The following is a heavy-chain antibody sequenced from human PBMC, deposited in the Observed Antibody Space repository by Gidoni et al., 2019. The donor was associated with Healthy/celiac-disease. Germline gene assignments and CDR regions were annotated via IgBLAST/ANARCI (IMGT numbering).Heavy chain of an antibody. CDR1: GYSFTSYW. Sequence: EVQLVQSVAEVKKPGESLTISCTGSGYSFTSYWIGWVRQMPGKGLEWMGIIYPGDSDTRYSQSFQGQVTISADKSISTAYLKWSSLKASDTAMYYCARHVRGQWLDEFDYWGQGTLVTVSS. V-gene: IGHV5-51*01. J-gene: IGHJ4*02. D-gene: IGHD6-19*01. CDR2: IYPGDSDT. CDR3: ARHVRGQWLDEFDY.